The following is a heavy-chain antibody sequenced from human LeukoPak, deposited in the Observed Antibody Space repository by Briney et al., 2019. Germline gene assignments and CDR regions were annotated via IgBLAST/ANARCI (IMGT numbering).Heavy chain of an antibody. D-gene: IGHD3-10*01. J-gene: IGHJ2*01. CDR3: ARNYGSGSYSLWYFDL. Sequence: SETLSLTCTVSGGSISSSSYYWGWIRQPPGKGLEWIGSIYYSGSTYYNPSLKSRVTISVDTSKNQFSLKLSSVTAADTAVYYCARNYGSGSYSLWYFDLRGRGTLVTVSS. V-gene: IGHV4-39*01. CDR1: GGSISSSSYY. CDR2: IYYSGST.